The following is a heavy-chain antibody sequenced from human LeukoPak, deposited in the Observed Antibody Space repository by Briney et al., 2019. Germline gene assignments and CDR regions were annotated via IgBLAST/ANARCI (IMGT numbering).Heavy chain of an antibody. V-gene: IGHV3-23*01. CDR2: ISANGGKT. CDR3: ARDRIRMGTTEIYHGFDV. CDR1: GFSLTSYA. J-gene: IGHJ6*02. Sequence: GGSLRLSCAPSGFSLTSYAMTWVRQAPGEGLEWVSDISANGGKTYYSDSVKGRFTISRDISKNTLFLQMNSLKVEDTAVYYCARDRIRMGTTEIYHGFDVWGQGTTVTVSS. D-gene: IGHD1-7*01.